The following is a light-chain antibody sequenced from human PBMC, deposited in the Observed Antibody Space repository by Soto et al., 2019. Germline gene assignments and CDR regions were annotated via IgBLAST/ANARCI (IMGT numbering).Light chain of an antibody. Sequence: DIQMTQSPSSLSASVGDRVTITCRASQSISSYLNWYQQKPGKAPKLLIYAASSLQSGVPSRFSCSGSGTDFTLTISSLQPEDFATYYCQQSHSTLLTFGGGTKVEIK. J-gene: IGKJ4*01. CDR2: AAS. CDR3: QQSHSTLLT. V-gene: IGKV1-39*01. CDR1: QSISSY.